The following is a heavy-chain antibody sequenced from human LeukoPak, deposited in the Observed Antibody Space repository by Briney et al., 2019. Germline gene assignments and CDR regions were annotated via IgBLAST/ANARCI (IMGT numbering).Heavy chain of an antibody. CDR3: VRGDSRTFDY. V-gene: IGHV3-74*01. D-gene: IGHD4-11*01. CDR1: GFTFSSYW. CDR2: IYSDGSST. Sequence: GGSLKHSWAASGFTFSSYWMHWVRQAPGKGLVWVSSIYSDGSSTSYADSVKGRFTISRDTAKNTLYLQMNSLRDEDTAVYYCVRGDSRTFDYWGQGTLVTVSS. J-gene: IGHJ4*02.